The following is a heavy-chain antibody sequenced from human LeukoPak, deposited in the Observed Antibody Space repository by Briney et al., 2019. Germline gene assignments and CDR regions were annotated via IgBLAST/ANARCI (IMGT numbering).Heavy chain of an antibody. J-gene: IGHJ4*02. CDR1: GFTFSSYG. CDR3: ARDRVLLWFGELIDH. Sequence: PGGSLRLSCAASGFTFSSYGMHWVRQAPGKGLEWVAVISYDGSNKYYADSVKGRFTISRDNSKNTLYLQMNSLRAEDTAVYYCARDRVLLWFGELIDHWGQGTLVTVSS. V-gene: IGHV3-30*03. CDR2: ISYDGSNK. D-gene: IGHD3-10*01.